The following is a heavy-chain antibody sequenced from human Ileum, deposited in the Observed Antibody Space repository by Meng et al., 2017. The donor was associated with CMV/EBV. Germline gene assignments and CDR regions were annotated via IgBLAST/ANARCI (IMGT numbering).Heavy chain of an antibody. V-gene: IGHV1-18*01. CDR3: ARKFLGYCSSTSCYTDYYYGMDV. Sequence: ASVKVSCKASGYTFTSYGISWVRHAPGQGLEWMGWISAYNGNTNYAQKLQGRVTMTTDTSTSTAYMELRSLRSDDTAVYYCARKFLGYCSSTSCYTDYYYGMDVWGQGTTVTVSS. CDR1: GYTFTSYG. D-gene: IGHD2-2*02. CDR2: ISAYNGNT. J-gene: IGHJ6*02.